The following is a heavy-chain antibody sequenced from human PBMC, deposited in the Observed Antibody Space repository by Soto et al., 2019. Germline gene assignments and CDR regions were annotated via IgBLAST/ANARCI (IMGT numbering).Heavy chain of an antibody. CDR1: GFFLRDFG. V-gene: IGHV3-33*01. J-gene: IGHJ4*01. CDR3: AIAVAGKWHPFDY. CDR2: IWYDGSNT. D-gene: IGHD6-19*01. Sequence: GGSLRLSCVASGFFLRDFGMHWVRQAPGKGLEWVSVIWYDGSNTYQGESVKGRFTMSRDISKNTLYLQMDSLRPEDTAVYYCAIAVAGKWHPFDYWGHGTLVTVSS.